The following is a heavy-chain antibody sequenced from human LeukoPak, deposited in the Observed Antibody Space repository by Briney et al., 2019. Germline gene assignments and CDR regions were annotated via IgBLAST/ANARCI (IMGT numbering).Heavy chain of an antibody. J-gene: IGHJ4*02. CDR2: IYYTGST. CDR3: ARGRKQAAQYYFDY. V-gene: IGHV4-59*12. Sequence: PSETLSLTCTVSGGSISNYYWSWMRQPPGKGLEWIGLIYYTGSTNYHPSLKSRITISLDTSKNQFSLKLSSVTAADTAVYYCARGRKQAAQYYFDYWGQGTLVTVSS. D-gene: IGHD6-6*01. CDR1: GGSISNYY.